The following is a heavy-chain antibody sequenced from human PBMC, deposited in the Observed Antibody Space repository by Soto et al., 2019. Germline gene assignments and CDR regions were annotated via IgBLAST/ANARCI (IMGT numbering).Heavy chain of an antibody. CDR2: IYTSGST. CDR1: GGSISSYY. J-gene: IGHJ5*02. D-gene: IGHD2-8*01. Sequence: PSETLSLTCTVSGGSISSYYWSWIRQPAGKGLEWIGRIYTSGSTNYNPSLKSRVTVSVDTSKNQLSLKLSSVTAADTAVYYCARASQCTNGVCMNWFDPWGQGTLVTVSS. CDR3: ARASQCTNGVCMNWFDP. V-gene: IGHV4-4*07.